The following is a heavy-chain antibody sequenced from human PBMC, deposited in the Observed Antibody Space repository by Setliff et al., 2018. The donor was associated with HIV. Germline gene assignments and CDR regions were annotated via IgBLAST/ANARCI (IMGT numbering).Heavy chain of an antibody. CDR1: SGFISGRSYY. J-gene: IGHJ5*02. CDR3: ARRSGPVTGDYNWFDP. V-gene: IGHV4-39*07. Sequence: SETLSLTCTVSSGFISGRSYYWGWIRQPPGKGLEWIGNIYYSGNTYYNPSLKSRVTISIDTSKNQFSLKLRSVTAADTAVYYCARRSGPVTGDYNWFDPWGQGTLVTVSS. D-gene: IGHD2-21*02. CDR2: IYYSGNT.